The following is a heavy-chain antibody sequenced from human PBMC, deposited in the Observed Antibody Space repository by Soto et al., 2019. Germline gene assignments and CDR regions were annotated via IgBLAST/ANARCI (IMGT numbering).Heavy chain of an antibody. CDR2: IYYRGNT. V-gene: IGHV4-59*08. D-gene: IGHD5-12*01. J-gene: IGHJ4*02. CDR1: GDSISSYF. Sequence: SETLSLTCTVSGDSISSYFWSWIRQPPGKGLEWIGYIYYRGNTNYNPSLKSRVTISVDTSKNQFSLKLSSVTAADTAVYYCARLWGYSGYDGTDYWGQGTLVTVSS. CDR3: ARLWGYSGYDGTDY.